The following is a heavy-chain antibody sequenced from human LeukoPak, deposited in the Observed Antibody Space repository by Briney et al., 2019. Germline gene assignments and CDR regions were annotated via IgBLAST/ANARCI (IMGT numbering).Heavy chain of an antibody. CDR2: IYYSGST. D-gene: IGHD3-22*01. CDR1: GGSISSSSYY. CDR3: ASDYYDSSGYPLPFDY. J-gene: IGHJ4*02. Sequence: SETLSLTCTVSGGSISSSSYYWGWIRQPPGKGLEWNGSIYYSGSTYYNPSLKSRVSISVDTSKNQFSLKLSSVTAADTAVYYCASDYYDSSGYPLPFDYWGQGTLVTVSS. V-gene: IGHV4-39*01.